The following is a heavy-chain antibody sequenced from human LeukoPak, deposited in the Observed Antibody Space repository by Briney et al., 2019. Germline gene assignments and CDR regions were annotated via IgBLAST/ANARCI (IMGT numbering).Heavy chain of an antibody. CDR1: GGSISSSSYY. J-gene: IGHJ4*02. Sequence: SETLSLTCTVSGGSISSSSYYWGWIRQPPGKGLEWIGSIYYSGSTYYNPSLKSRVTISVDTSKNQFSLKLSSVTAADTAVYYYAREGDSSRNDYWGQGTLVTVSS. CDR3: AREGDSSRNDY. CDR2: IYYSGST. V-gene: IGHV4-39*02. D-gene: IGHD6-13*01.